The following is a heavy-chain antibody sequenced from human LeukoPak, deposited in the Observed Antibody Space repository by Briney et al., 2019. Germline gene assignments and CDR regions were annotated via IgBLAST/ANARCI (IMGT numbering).Heavy chain of an antibody. D-gene: IGHD6-6*01. CDR1: GGSITSYY. Sequence: SETLSLTCTVSGGSITSYYWSWIRQPPGKGLEWIGYISYSRSTNYNPSLKSRATMSLDTSKNQFSLNLNSVTAADTAVDYCARGERPGCDYWGQGTLVTVSS. CDR3: ARGERPGCDY. CDR2: ISYSRST. V-gene: IGHV4-59*01. J-gene: IGHJ4*02.